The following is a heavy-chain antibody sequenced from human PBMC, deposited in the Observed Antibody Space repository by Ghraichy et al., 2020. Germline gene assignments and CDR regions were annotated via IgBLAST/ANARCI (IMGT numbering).Heavy chain of an antibody. CDR2: ISGSGGST. J-gene: IGHJ4*02. D-gene: IGHD6-13*01. CDR3: ANQAWYAGGPFDY. V-gene: IGHV3-23*01. CDR1: GFTFSSYA. Sequence: GESLNISCAASGFTFSSYAMSWVRQAPGKGLEWVSAISGSGGSTYYADSVKGRFTISRDNSKNTLYLQMNSLRAEDTAVYYCANQAWYAGGPFDYWGQGTLVTVSS.